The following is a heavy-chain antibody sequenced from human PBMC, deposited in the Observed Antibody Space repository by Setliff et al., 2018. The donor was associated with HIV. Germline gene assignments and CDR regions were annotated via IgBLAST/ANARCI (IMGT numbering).Heavy chain of an antibody. D-gene: IGHD3-16*01. V-gene: IGHV1-46*01. CDR1: GFSFSRHY. CDR2: INPSDGIP. CDR3: TRAFPPMIPAAFDI. J-gene: IGHJ3*02. Sequence: ASVKVSCKASGFSFSRHYMHWVRQAPGEGLEWVAMINPSDGIPSYAQKFQDRVVVTRDTSRSIVYMELSSLLSEETAVYFCTRAFPPMIPAAFDIWGLGTLVTVSS.